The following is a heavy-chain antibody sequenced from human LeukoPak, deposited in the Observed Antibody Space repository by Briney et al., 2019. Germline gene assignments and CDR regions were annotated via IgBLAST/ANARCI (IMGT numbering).Heavy chain of an antibody. CDR1: GFTFSSYG. V-gene: IGHV3-30*18. Sequence: GGSLRLSCAASGFTFSSYGMHWVRQAPGKRLEWVAVISYDGTNQYYADSVKGRFTISRDNSKNTLYLQMNSLRTEDTAVHYCAKSRATTTGGRDFDYWGQGTLVTVSS. D-gene: IGHD4-4*01. CDR2: ISYDGTNQ. CDR3: AKSRATTTGGRDFDY. J-gene: IGHJ4*02.